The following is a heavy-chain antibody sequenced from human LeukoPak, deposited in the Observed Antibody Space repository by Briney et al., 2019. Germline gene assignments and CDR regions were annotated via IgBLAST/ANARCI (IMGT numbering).Heavy chain of an antibody. J-gene: IGHJ4*02. CDR2: GHYSGNT. Sequence: ETLSLTCTVSGTSITSYYWNWIRQAPGQGPEWIGYGHYSGNTKYNPPLKSRVTISVDTSKNQFSLRLSSVTAADTAVYFCAKWASDNRAFDLWGQGTLVTVSS. CDR3: AKWASDNRAFDL. D-gene: IGHD2-8*01. V-gene: IGHV4-59*08. CDR1: GTSITSYY.